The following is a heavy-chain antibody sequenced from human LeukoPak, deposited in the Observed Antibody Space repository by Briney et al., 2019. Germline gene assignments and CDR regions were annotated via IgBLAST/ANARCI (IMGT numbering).Heavy chain of an antibody. CDR2: ISAYNGNT. CDR1: GYTFTSYG. Sequence: ASVKVTCKASGYTFTSYGISWVRQAPGQGLEWMGWISAYNGNTNYAQKLQGRVTMTTDTSTSTAYMELRSLRSDDTAVYYCAREEYCSGGSCYFFDYWGQGTLVTVSS. CDR3: AREEYCSGGSCYFFDY. V-gene: IGHV1-18*01. D-gene: IGHD2-15*01. J-gene: IGHJ4*02.